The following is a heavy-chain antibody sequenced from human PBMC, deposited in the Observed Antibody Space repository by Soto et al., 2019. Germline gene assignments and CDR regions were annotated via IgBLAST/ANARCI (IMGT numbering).Heavy chain of an antibody. D-gene: IGHD3-10*01. V-gene: IGHV3-30*18. CDR1: GFTFSSYG. CDR3: AKDRGRRDIRGNDY. Sequence: QVQLVESGGGVVQPGRSLRLSCAASGFTFSSYGMHWVRQAPGKGLEWVAVISYDGSNKYYADSVKGRFTISRDNSKNALYLQMNSLRAEDTAVYYCAKDRGRRDIRGNDYWGQGTLVTVSS. J-gene: IGHJ4*02. CDR2: ISYDGSNK.